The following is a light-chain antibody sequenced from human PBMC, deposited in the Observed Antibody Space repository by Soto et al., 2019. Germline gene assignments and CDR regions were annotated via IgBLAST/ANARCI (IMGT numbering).Light chain of an antibody. CDR3: QQYGSSPWT. V-gene: IGKV3-20*01. Sequence: EIVLTQSPGTLSLSPGERATLSCRASQSVCSSYLVWHQQKPGQAPRLLIYAASRRATGIPERFSGSGSGTDFTLTISRLEPEDFAVYYCQQYGSSPWTFGQGTKVEIK. CDR1: QSVCSSY. CDR2: AAS. J-gene: IGKJ1*01.